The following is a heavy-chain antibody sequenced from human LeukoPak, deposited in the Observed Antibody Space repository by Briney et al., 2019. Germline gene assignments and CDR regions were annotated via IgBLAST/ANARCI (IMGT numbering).Heavy chain of an antibody. J-gene: IGHJ6*02. CDR2: VSDDGTT. CDR3: ARGRDVGRSRGVMPYGMDV. Sequence: SETLSLTCAVYGGSFNTYYWGWLRQPPGKGLEWIGEVSDDGTTDYSPSLKSRVTISVDTSKNQLSLGLNSVTAADSAVYYCARGRDVGRSRGVMPYGMDVWGQGTTVTVSS. CDR1: GGSFNTYY. V-gene: IGHV4-34*01. D-gene: IGHD3-16*01.